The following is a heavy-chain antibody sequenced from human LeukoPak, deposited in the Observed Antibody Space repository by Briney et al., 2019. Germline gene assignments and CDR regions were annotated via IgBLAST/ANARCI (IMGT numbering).Heavy chain of an antibody. CDR3: ARDIAAGTDY. J-gene: IGHJ4*02. CDR2: INHSGST. D-gene: IGHD6-13*01. V-gene: IGHV4-39*07. Sequence: SETLSLTCTVSGVSVSSGSYYWSWIRQPPGKGLEWIGEINHSGSTNYNPSLKSRVTISVDTSKNQFSLKLSSVTAADTAVYYCARDIAAGTDYWGQGTLVTVSS. CDR1: GVSVSSGSYY.